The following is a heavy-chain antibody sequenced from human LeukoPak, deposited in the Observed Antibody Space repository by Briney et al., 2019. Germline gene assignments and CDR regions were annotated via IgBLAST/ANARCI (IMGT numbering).Heavy chain of an antibody. J-gene: IGHJ6*04. Sequence: GGSLRLSCTGSGFTFSTYTMNWVRQAPGKGLEWVASIGSTSSNINYADSVEGRFTISRDNANNSLYLQMNSPRAEDTAVYYCAELGITMIGGVWGKGTTVTISS. D-gene: IGHD3-10*02. V-gene: IGHV3-48*01. CDR1: GFTFSTYT. CDR3: AELGITMIGGV. CDR2: IGSTSSNI.